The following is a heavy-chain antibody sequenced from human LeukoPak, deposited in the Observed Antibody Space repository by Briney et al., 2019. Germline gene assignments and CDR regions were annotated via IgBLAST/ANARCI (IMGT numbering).Heavy chain of an antibody. Sequence: GGSLRLSCAVSGFTVSSNYMSWVRQAPGKGLEWVSVIYSGGSTYYADSVKGRFTISRDNSKNTLHLQMNSLRAEDTAVYYCARGNLPLDYWGQGTLVTVSS. CDR1: GFTVSSNY. D-gene: IGHD1-14*01. CDR2: IYSGGST. V-gene: IGHV3-53*01. J-gene: IGHJ4*02. CDR3: ARGNLPLDY.